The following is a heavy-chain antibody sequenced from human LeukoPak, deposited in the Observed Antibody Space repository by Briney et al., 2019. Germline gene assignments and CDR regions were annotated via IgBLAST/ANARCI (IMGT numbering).Heavy chain of an antibody. CDR3: AKDLVCSSTSCEGAFDI. CDR2: ISSSSSYI. V-gene: IGHV3-21*04. D-gene: IGHD2-2*01. CDR1: GFSFSSYT. Sequence: PGGSLRLSCAASGFSFSSYTMNWVRQAPGKGLEWVSSISSSSSYIYYADSVKGRFTISRDNAKNTLYLQMNSLRAEDTAVYYCAKDLVCSSTSCEGAFDIWGQGTMVAVSS. J-gene: IGHJ3*02.